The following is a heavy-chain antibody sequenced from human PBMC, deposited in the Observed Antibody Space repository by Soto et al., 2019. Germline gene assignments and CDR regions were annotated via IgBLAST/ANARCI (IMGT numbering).Heavy chain of an antibody. V-gene: IGHV1-18*01. Sequence: ASVKVSCKSSGYPFTHYGITWIRRARGQGLEWMGWISPFNGNTNYGQTLQGRVTLTTETSTSTVYMELRSLRSDDTAVYYCARDQSFDRTYYYGIEVWGQGTTVTVSS. J-gene: IGHJ6*02. CDR2: ISPFNGNT. D-gene: IGHD3-16*01. CDR3: ARDQSFDRTYYYGIEV. CDR1: GYPFTHYG.